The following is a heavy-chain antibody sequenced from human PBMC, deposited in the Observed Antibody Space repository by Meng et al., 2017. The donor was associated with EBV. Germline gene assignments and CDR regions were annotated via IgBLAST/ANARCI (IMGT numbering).Heavy chain of an antibody. CDR3: ARDRWEPKGKGWFDP. D-gene: IGHD1-26*01. CDR2: IIPIFGTA. V-gene: IGHV1-69*06. CDR1: GGTFSSYA. Sequence: VQLVQAGAEGKKPGSSVKVSCKASGGTFSSYAISWVRQAPGQGLEWMGGIIPIFGTANYAQKFQGRVTITADKSTSTAYMELSSLRSEDTAVYYCARDRWEPKGKGWFDPWGQGTLVTVSS. J-gene: IGHJ5*02.